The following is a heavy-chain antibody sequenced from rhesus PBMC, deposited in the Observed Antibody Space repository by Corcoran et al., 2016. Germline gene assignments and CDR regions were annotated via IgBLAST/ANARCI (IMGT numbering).Heavy chain of an antibody. CDR3: ASTDCSNSDCSSGGL. D-gene: IGHD2-15*01. J-gene: IGHJ4*01. CDR2: SFAGMPIP. Sequence: QLQVQESGPTVVKPSETLSLTCTVSGGSLRSNYWWSWLRQSPGKGLEWIGGSFAGMPIPENNPYLKSRVSISQDTSKNQVSLKVTSVTAADTAGYYCASTDCSNSDCSSGGLWGQGVLVTVSS. CDR1: GGSLRSNYW. V-gene: IGHV4-93*01.